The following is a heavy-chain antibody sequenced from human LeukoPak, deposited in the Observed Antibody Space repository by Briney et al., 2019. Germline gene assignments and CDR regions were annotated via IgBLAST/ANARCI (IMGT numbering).Heavy chain of an antibody. CDR2: IYYSGST. Sequence: MTSETLSLTCTVSGGSISSYHWSWIRQPPGKGLEWIGYIYYSGSTNYNPSLKSRVTISVDTSKNQFSLKLSSVTAADTAVYYCARGAPFNYYGSGSLSWFDPWGQGTLVTVSS. J-gene: IGHJ5*02. V-gene: IGHV4-59*12. CDR3: ARGAPFNYYGSGSLSWFDP. CDR1: GGSISSYH. D-gene: IGHD3-10*01.